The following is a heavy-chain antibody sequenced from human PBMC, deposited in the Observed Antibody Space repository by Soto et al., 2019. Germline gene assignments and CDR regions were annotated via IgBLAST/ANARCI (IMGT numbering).Heavy chain of an antibody. J-gene: IGHJ5*02. D-gene: IGHD2-2*01. CDR3: ARAAAMRDNWFDP. CDR1: GYTFTSYD. V-gene: IGHV1-8*01. CDR2: MNPNSGNT. Sequence: ASVKVSCKASGYTFTSYDINWVRQATGQGLEWMGWMNPNSGNTGYAQKFQGRVTMTRNTSISTAYMELSSLRSEDTAVYYCARAAAMRDNWFDPWGQGTLVTVSS.